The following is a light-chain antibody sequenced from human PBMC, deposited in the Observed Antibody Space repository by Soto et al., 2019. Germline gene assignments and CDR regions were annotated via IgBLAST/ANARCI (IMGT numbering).Light chain of an antibody. Sequence: EIVLTQSPGTLSLSPGERGTLSCRASQSVSSSYLAWYQQRPGQAPRLLIYGASSRATGIPDRFSGSGSGTDFSLTISRLEPEDFAVYYCQQYGSSFMYTFGQGTKLEIK. CDR2: GAS. CDR3: QQYGSSFMYT. V-gene: IGKV3-20*01. CDR1: QSVSSSY. J-gene: IGKJ2*01.